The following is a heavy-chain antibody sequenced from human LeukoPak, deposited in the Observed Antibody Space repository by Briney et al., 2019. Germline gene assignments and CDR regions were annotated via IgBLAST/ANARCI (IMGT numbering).Heavy chain of an antibody. Sequence: GGSLRLSCAASGFTFSSYGMHWVRQAPGKGLEWVAVISYDGSNKYYADSVKGRFTISRDNSKNTLYLQMNSLRAEDTAVYYCAREVLGSAFDIWGQGTMVTVSS. V-gene: IGHV3-30*19. J-gene: IGHJ3*02. CDR3: AREVLGSAFDI. D-gene: IGHD3-10*01. CDR1: GFTFSSYG. CDR2: ISYDGSNK.